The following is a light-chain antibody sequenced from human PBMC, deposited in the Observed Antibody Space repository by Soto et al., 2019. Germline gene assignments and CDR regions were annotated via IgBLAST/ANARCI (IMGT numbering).Light chain of an antibody. J-gene: IGKJ1*01. CDR2: GAS. V-gene: IGKV3-15*01. Sequence: EIVMTQSPATLSVSPGERATLSCRASQSVSSNLAWYLQKPGQAPRLLISGASTRATGIPARFSGSGSGTEFTLTISSLQSEDFAVYYCQQYNNWPRTFGQGTKVEIK. CDR1: QSVSSN. CDR3: QQYNNWPRT.